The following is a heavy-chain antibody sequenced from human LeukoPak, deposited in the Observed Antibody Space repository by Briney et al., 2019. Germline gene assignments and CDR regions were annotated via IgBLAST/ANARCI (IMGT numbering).Heavy chain of an antibody. CDR3: ARQPRRGITMVRGVLDY. D-gene: IGHD3-10*01. V-gene: IGHV4-34*01. CDR2: INHSGST. Sequence: SETLSLTCAVYGGSFSGYYWSWIRQPPGKGLEWIGEINHSGSTNYNPSLKSRVTISVDTSKDQFSLKLSSVTAADTAVYYCARQPRRGITMVRGVLDYWGQGTLVTVSS. CDR1: GGSFSGYY. J-gene: IGHJ4*02.